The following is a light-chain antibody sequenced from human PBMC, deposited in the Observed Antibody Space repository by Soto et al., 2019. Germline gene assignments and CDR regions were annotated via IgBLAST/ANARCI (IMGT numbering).Light chain of an antibody. J-gene: IGKJ1*01. CDR3: QQFNNWPPWT. V-gene: IGKV3-15*01. CDR1: QSVSSSY. Sequence: EIWLTQSPGTLSLSPGERATLSCRASQSVSSSYLAWYQQKPGQAPRLLIYGASTRAAGIPDRFSGSGSGTEFTLTISGLQSDDFAVYYCQQFNNWPPWTFGQGTKVDIK. CDR2: GAS.